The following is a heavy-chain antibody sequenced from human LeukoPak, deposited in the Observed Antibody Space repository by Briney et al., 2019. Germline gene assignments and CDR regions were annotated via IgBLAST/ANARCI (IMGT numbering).Heavy chain of an antibody. CDR2: MSFDERKK. J-gene: IGHJ4*02. CDR3: ARPNDY. Sequence: PGGSLRLSCAASGFTFSSYDMHWVRQAPGKGLEWVAFMSFDERKKSYADSVKGRFTVSRDISKETLYLQMDNLRAEDTAVYYCARPNDYWGQGTLVTVSS. CDR1: GFTFSSYD. V-gene: IGHV3-30*01.